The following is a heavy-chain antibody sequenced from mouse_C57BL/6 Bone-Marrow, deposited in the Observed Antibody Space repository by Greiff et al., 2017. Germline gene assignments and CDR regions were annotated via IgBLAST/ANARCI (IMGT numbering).Heavy chain of an antibody. V-gene: IGHV2-2*01. Sequence: VKLVESGPGLVQPSQSLSITCTVSGFSLTSYGVHWVRQSPGKGLEWLGVIWSGGSTDYNAAFISRLSISKDNSKSQVFFKMNSLQADDTAIYYCASYDGYPLAYWGQGTLVTVSA. CDR1: GFSLTSYG. CDR2: IWSGGST. D-gene: IGHD2-3*01. CDR3: ASYDGYPLAY. J-gene: IGHJ3*01.